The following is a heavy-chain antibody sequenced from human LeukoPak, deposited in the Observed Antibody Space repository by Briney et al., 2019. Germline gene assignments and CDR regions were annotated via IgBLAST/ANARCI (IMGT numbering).Heavy chain of an antibody. V-gene: IGHV4-59*02. Sequence: SETLSLTCTVSGASVSTYYWTWVRQPPGKGLEWIAYIYPTGNTKYNPSLESRVSISLDTSKNQFSLKLSSVTAADTAVYYCASSNGCDWSPEYYMDVWGKGTTVIVSS. CDR2: IYPTGNT. CDR1: GASVSTYY. D-gene: IGHD3-9*01. J-gene: IGHJ6*03. CDR3: ASSNGCDWSPEYYMDV.